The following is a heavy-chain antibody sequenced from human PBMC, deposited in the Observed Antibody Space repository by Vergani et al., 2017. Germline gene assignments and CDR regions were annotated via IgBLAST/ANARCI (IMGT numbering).Heavy chain of an antibody. CDR2: ISSSSSYI. CDR1: GFTFSSYS. CDR3: TRHTSRWELQIG. D-gene: IGHD2-15*01. J-gene: IGHJ4*02. Sequence: EVQRVESGGGLVKPGGSLRLSCAASGFTFSSYSMNWVRQAPGKGLEWVSSISSSSSYIYYADSVKGRFTISRDNAKNSLYLQMNSLRPEDTAVYYCTRHTSRWELQIGWGQGTLVTVSS. V-gene: IGHV3-21*01.